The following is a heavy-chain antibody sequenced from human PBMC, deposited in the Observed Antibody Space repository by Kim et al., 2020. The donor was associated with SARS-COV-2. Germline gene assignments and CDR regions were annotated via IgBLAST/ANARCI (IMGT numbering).Heavy chain of an antibody. Sequence: GGSLRLSCAASGFTLSAYGMSWVRQAPGEGLEWVSAISGGSGVTYYPASVKGRFTISRDNSKNTLYLQMNGLRAEDTAVYYCAKDGSWHKDAFDIWGQGTMVTVSS. J-gene: IGHJ3*02. D-gene: IGHD1-26*01. CDR2: ISGGSGVT. CDR1: GFTLSAYG. V-gene: IGHV3-23*01. CDR3: AKDGSWHKDAFDI.